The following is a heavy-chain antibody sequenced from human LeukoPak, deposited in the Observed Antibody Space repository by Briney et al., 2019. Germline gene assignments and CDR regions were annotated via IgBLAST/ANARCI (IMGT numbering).Heavy chain of an antibody. D-gene: IGHD3-22*01. CDR1: GGSVSSGSYY. Sequence: SETLPLTCTVSGGSVSSGSYYWSWIRQPPGKGLEWIGYIYYSGSTNYNPSLKSRVTISVDTSKNQFSLKLSSVTAADTAVYYCARGPGNYDSSGYYVDYFDYWGQGTLVTVSS. CDR3: ARGPGNYDSSGYYVDYFDY. V-gene: IGHV4-61*01. CDR2: IYYSGST. J-gene: IGHJ4*02.